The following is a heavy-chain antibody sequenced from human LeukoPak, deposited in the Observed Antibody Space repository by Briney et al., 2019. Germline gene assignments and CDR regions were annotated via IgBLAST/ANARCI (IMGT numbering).Heavy chain of an antibody. J-gene: IGHJ6*02. D-gene: IGHD3-10*01. CDR1: GFTFSSYG. CDR2: IVYDGSSK. CDR3: AKEDGGDYGMDV. Sequence: GGSLRLSCAASGFTFSSYGMHWVRQAPGKGLEWVADIVYDGSSKYYADSVKGRFTISRDNSKNTLYLEMNSLGGEDTAVYYCAKEDGGDYGMDVWGQGTTVIVSS. V-gene: IGHV3-30*18.